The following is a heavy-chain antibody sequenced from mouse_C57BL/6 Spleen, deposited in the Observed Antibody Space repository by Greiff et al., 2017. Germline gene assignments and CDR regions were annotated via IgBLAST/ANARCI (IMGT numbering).Heavy chain of an antibody. CDR1: GFTFSDYG. D-gene: IGHD2-5*01. CDR2: ISSGSSTI. Sequence: EVHLVESGGGLVKPGGSLKLSCAASGFTFSDYGMHWVRQAPEKGLEWVAYISSGSSTIYYADTVKGRFTISRDNAKNTLFLQMTSLRSEDTAMYYCAREGYYSNYVGFDYWGQGTTLTVSS. CDR3: AREGYYSNYVGFDY. V-gene: IGHV5-17*01. J-gene: IGHJ2*01.